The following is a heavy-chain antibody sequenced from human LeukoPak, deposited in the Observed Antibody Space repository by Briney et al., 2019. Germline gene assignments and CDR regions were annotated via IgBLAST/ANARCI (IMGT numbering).Heavy chain of an antibody. V-gene: IGHV3-30*18. J-gene: IGHJ4*02. CDR3: AKGRSAYYFDY. Sequence: GGSLKLSCAASGFTFSSYGMHWVRQAPGKGLEWGAVISYDGSNKYYAASVKGRFTISRDTSKNTLYLQMNSLRAEDTAVYYCAKGRSAYYFDYWGQGTLVTVSS. CDR2: ISYDGSNK. CDR1: GFTFSSYG.